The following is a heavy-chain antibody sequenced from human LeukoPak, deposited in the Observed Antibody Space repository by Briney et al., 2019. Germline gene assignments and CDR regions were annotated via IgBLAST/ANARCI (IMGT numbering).Heavy chain of an antibody. D-gene: IGHD3-16*01. V-gene: IGHV3-23*01. Sequence: GVSLRLSCAASGFTLSSHAMTWVRQAPGMGLEWVSTHGGHHGTFYADSVKGRFTVSRDNSKNTVYLEISSLRAEDTAEYYCARDGDVRVQYYFYHLDVWGKGTTVTVSS. CDR3: ARDGDVRVQYYFYHLDV. J-gene: IGHJ6*03. CDR2: HGGHHGT. CDR1: GFTLSSHA.